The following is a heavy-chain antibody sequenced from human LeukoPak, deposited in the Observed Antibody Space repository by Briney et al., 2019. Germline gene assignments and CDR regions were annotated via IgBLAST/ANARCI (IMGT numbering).Heavy chain of an antibody. Sequence: KSSETLSLTCTVIHGSIIIGRYYWPWIRQPAGKGLEWLGRIYTSGSPHYIPSLRSRDTISVDTSKNQFSLKPSSVTAADTAVYYCARGITIFGVVSRGIPYGFDPWGQGTLVTVSS. D-gene: IGHD3-3*01. CDR2: IYTSGSP. J-gene: IGHJ5*02. CDR3: ARGITIFGVVSRGIPYGFDP. CDR1: HGSIIIGRYY. V-gene: IGHV4-61*02.